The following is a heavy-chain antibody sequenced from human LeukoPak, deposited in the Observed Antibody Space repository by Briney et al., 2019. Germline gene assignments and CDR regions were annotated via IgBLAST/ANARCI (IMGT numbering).Heavy chain of an antibody. J-gene: IGHJ5*02. CDR1: GGTISSYY. Sequence: SETLSLTCTVSGGTISSYYWSWIRQPPGKGLEWIGYIYYSGRTNYNPSLKSRVTISVDTSKKQFSLKLSSVTAADTAVYYCALQPARRLSWFDPWGQGTLVTVSS. V-gene: IGHV4-59*08. D-gene: IGHD2-2*01. CDR3: ALQPARRLSWFDP. CDR2: IYYSGRT.